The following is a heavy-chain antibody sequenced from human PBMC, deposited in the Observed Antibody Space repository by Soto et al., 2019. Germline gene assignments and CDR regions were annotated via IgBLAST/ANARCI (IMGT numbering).Heavy chain of an antibody. D-gene: IGHD3-10*01. CDR3: ATRQVGRGVGTNWFDT. CDR2: ISAYKGNK. Sequence: SVKVSCKASGYTFTNYRISWVRQAPGQGLEWMGWISAYKGNKNYAQKLQGRVTMTTDTTTSTAYIELRSLRYDDTAVYYCATRQVGRGVGTNWFDTWRQGTLVTVSS. J-gene: IGHJ5*02. CDR1: GYTFTNYR. V-gene: IGHV1-18*04.